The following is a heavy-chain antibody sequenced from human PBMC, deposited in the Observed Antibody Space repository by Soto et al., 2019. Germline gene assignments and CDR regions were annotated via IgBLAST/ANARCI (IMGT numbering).Heavy chain of an antibody. V-gene: IGHV4-34*01. D-gene: IGHD1-1*01. Sequence: SETLSLTCAVYGVSFSSYYWTWIRQPPGTGLEWIGEINHSGSTNYNPSLKSRVTISVDTSKNPFSLKLTFVTAEDTAVYFCVRDDVGLGMDYWGLGTLVTVS. CDR1: GVSFSSYY. CDR2: INHSGST. CDR3: VRDDVGLGMDY. J-gene: IGHJ4*02.